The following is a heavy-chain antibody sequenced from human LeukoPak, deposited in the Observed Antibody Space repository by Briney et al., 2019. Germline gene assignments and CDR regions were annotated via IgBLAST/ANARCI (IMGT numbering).Heavy chain of an antibody. Sequence: SGGSLRLSCAASGFTFSSYAMSWVRQAPGKGLEWVSAISGSGGSTYYADSVKGRFTISRDNSKNTLYLQMNSLRAEDTAVYYCAKVRGVDTAMVPFLYFDYWGQGTLVTVSS. CDR2: ISGSGGST. D-gene: IGHD5-18*01. J-gene: IGHJ4*02. CDR1: GFTFSSYA. CDR3: AKVRGVDTAMVPFLYFDY. V-gene: IGHV3-23*01.